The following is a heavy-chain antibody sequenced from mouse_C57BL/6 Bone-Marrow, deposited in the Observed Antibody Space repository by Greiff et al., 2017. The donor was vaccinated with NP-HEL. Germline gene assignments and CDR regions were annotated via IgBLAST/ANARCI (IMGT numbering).Heavy chain of an antibody. Sequence: VQLQQSGAELVKPGASVKLSCKASGYTFTEYTIHWVKQRSGQGLEWIGWFYPGSGSIKYNEKFKDKATLTADKSSSTVSMELSRLTSEDSAVYFCSRHEERLRRRGHYFDYWGKGTTLTVSS. CDR1: GYTFTEYT. V-gene: IGHV1-62-2*01. CDR2: FYPGSGSI. D-gene: IGHD2-2*01. J-gene: IGHJ2*01. CDR3: SRHEERLRRRGHYFDY.